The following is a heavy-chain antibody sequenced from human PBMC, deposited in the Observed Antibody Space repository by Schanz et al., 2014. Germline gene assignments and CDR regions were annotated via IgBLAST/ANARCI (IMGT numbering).Heavy chain of an antibody. Sequence: EVQLLESGGGFVQPGGSLRLSCVASGVTFSSYAMSWARQASGKGLEWVSAISGSGASTYYADSVKGRFTISRDNSKNTLYLQMNSLRAEDTAVYYCAKDQGSYGSGSYSYFDYWGQGTLATVSS. CDR3: AKDQGSYGSGSYSYFDY. CDR1: GVTFSSYA. J-gene: IGHJ4*02. CDR2: ISGSGAST. D-gene: IGHD3-10*01. V-gene: IGHV3-23*01.